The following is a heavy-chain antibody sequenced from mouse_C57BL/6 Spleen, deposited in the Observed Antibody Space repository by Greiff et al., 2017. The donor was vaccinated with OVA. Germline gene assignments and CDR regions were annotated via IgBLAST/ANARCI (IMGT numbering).Heavy chain of an antibody. J-gene: IGHJ2*01. V-gene: IGHV6-6*01. CDR2: IRNKANNHAT. CDR1: GFTFSDAW. Sequence: EVQGVESGGGLVQPGGSMKLSCAASGFTFSDAWMDWVRQSSEKGLEWVAEIRNKANNHATYYAESVKGRFTISRDDSKSSVYLQMNSLRAEDTGIYYCTRYYFDYWGQGTTLTVSS. CDR3: TRYYFDY.